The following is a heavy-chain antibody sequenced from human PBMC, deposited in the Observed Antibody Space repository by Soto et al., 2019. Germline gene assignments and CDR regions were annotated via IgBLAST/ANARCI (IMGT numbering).Heavy chain of an antibody. D-gene: IGHD4-17*01. CDR3: ARQRTTVMTQAYFDY. V-gene: IGHV4-39*01. CDR1: GESISSSSYY. CDR2: IYHSGRT. J-gene: IGHJ4*03. Sequence: SETLSLTCIVSGESISSSSYYWGWIRQPPGKGLEWIGSIYHSGRTYYNPSLKSRVSISIDTSKNQFSLKLSSVTAADTALYYCARQRTTVMTQAYFDYWGYGALVTVSS.